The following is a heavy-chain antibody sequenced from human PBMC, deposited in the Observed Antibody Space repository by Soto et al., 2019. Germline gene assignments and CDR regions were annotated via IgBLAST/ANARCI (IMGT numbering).Heavy chain of an antibody. V-gene: IGHV5-51*01. D-gene: IGHD6-6*01. CDR1: GYRFTTYW. J-gene: IGHJ6*02. CDR2: IYPGDSDT. CDR3: ARGGISSSYYYYALDV. Sequence: PGESLKISCKGAGYRFTTYWISWVRQTPGKGLEWMGIIYPGDSDTRYSPSFQGQVTISADKSISTAYLQWSSLRASDTAIYYCARGGISSSYYYYALDVWSQGTTVTVSS.